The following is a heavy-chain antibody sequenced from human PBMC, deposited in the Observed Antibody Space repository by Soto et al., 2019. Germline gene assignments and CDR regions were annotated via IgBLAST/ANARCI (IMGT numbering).Heavy chain of an antibody. V-gene: IGHV3-74*01. J-gene: IGHJ5*02. Sequence: EVQLVESGGNLIQPGGSLRLSCAASGFTFSSNWIHWARQAPGKGLVWVSRINSDGISTSYVDSVKGRFTISRDNAKNTLYLQMNSLSVEDTAVYYCARRGQEGPGLAHWGQGTLVTVSS. CDR1: GFTFSSNW. CDR2: INSDGIST. CDR3: ARRGQEGPGLAH.